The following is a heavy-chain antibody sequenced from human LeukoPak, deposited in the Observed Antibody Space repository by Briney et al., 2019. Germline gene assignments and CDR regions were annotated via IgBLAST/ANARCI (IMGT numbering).Heavy chain of an antibody. J-gene: IGHJ4*02. Sequence: ASVKVSCKASGYTFTSYGISWVRQAPGQGLEWMGWISAYNGNTNYAQKLQGRVTMTTDTSTSTAYMELRSLRSDDTAVYYCARDELNPKSSSSSWYFDYWGQGTLVTVSS. V-gene: IGHV1-18*01. CDR1: GYTFTSYG. CDR2: ISAYNGNT. D-gene: IGHD6-13*01. CDR3: ARDELNPKSSSSSWYFDY.